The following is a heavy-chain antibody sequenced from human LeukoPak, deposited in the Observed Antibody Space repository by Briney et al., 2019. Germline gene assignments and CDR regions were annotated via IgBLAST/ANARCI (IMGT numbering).Heavy chain of an antibody. V-gene: IGHV3-7*04. Sequence: TGGSLRLSCAASGFTFSNYWMTWVRQAPGKGLEWVANINQDGSEKSYVDSVKGRFGISRDNAKNSLYLQMNSLRAEDTAVYYCARRNLAGMSDAFGIWGQGTMVTVSS. J-gene: IGHJ3*02. D-gene: IGHD1-1*01. CDR2: INQDGSEK. CDR1: GFTFSNYW. CDR3: ARRNLAGMSDAFGI.